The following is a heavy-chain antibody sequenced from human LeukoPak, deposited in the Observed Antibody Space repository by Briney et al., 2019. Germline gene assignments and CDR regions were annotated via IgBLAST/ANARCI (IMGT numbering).Heavy chain of an antibody. V-gene: IGHV1-2*02. CDR3: ARSGSSGPVGAFDI. J-gene: IGHJ3*02. CDR2: INPNSGGT. CDR1: GYTFTSYD. Sequence: GASVKVSCKASGYTFTSYDINWVRQAPGQGLEWMGWINPNSGGTNYAQKFQGRVTMTRDTSISTAYMELSRLRSDDTAVYYCARSGSSGPVGAFDIWGQGTMVTVSS. D-gene: IGHD3-22*01.